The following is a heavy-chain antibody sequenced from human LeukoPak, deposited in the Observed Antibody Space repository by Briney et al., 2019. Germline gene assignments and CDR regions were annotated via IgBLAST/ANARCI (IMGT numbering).Heavy chain of an antibody. V-gene: IGHV3-30-3*01. D-gene: IGHD2-2*01. CDR2: ISYDGSNK. CDR1: GFTFSSYA. J-gene: IGHJ4*02. CDR3: ARGSSTSLNFDY. Sequence: PGRSLRLSCAASGFTFSSYAMHWVRQAPGKGLEWVAVISYDGSNKYYADSVKGRFTISRDNSKNTLYLQMNSLRAEDTAVYYCARGSSTSLNFDYWGQGTLVTVSS.